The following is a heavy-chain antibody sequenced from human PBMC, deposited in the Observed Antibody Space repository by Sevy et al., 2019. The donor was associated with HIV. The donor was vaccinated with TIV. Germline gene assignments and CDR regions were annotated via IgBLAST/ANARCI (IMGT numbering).Heavy chain of an antibody. Sequence: GGSLRLSCAVSGFTFSRHYMTWVRQAPGKGLEWAANIKQDGTGEYYVDSVKGRFTISRDNAKNSLYLQMNSLRAEDTAVYYCARGSGWLTDYWGQGTLVTVSS. CDR1: GFTFSRHY. CDR3: ARGSGWLTDY. J-gene: IGHJ4*02. D-gene: IGHD6-19*01. CDR2: IKQDGTGE. V-gene: IGHV3-7*01.